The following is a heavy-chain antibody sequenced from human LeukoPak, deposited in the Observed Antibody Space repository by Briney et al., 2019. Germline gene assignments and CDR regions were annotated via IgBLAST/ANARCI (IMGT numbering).Heavy chain of an antibody. J-gene: IGHJ4*02. CDR1: GFTFSSYG. CDR3: ARARGPGPFDY. CDR2: IWYDGSNK. Sequence: GGSLRLSCAASGFTFSSYGMHWVRQAPGKGLEWVAVIWYDGSNKYYADSVKGRFTIPRDNSKNTLYLQMNSLRAEDTAVYYCARARGPGPFDYWGQGTLVTVSS. D-gene: IGHD3-16*01. V-gene: IGHV3-33*01.